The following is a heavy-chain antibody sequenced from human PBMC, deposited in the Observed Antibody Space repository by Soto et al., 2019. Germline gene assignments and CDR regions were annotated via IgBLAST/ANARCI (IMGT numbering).Heavy chain of an antibody. CDR3: ANLSTSWPDSDKYYFDY. D-gene: IGHD2-2*01. Sequence: GGSLRLSCAASGFTFSSYAMSWVRQAPGKGLEWVSAISGSGGSTYYADSVKGRFTISRDNSKNTLYLQMNSLRAEDTAVYYCANLSTSWPDSDKYYFDYWGQGTLVTVSS. V-gene: IGHV3-23*01. J-gene: IGHJ4*02. CDR2: ISGSGGST. CDR1: GFTFSSYA.